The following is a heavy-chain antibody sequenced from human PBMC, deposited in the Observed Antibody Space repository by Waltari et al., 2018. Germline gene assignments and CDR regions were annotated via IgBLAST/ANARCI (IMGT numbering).Heavy chain of an antibody. V-gene: IGHV4-59*01. CDR1: GGSISSYY. D-gene: IGHD4-17*01. Sequence: QVQLQESGPGLVKPSETLSLTCTVSGGSISSYYWSWIRQPPGKGLEWIGYIYYSGSTNCNPSLKSRVTISVDTSKNQFSLKLSSVTAADTAVYYCARGNTVTTNYYYMDVWGKGTTVTVSS. CDR2: IYYSGST. CDR3: ARGNTVTTNYYYMDV. J-gene: IGHJ6*03.